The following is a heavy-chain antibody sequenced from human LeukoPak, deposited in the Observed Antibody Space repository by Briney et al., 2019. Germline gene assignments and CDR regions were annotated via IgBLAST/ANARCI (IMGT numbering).Heavy chain of an antibody. CDR1: GNTFQTYW. CDR3: AKGYTYTFDYFDS. V-gene: IGHV3-30*02. CDR2: IRYDGSEE. Sequence: GGSLRPSLAGSGNTFQTYWLHWGRPAPGKGVERVAFIRYDGSEEYYADSVKGRFTISRDNSKKTLYLQMNSLRAEDTAVYYCAKGYTYTFDYFDSWGQGTLVTVSS. J-gene: IGHJ4*02. D-gene: IGHD5-18*01.